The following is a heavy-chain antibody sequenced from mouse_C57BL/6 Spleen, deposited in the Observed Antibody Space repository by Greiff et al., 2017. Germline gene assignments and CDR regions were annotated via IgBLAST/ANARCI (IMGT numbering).Heavy chain of an antibody. CDR2: IYPSDSET. V-gene: IGHV1-61*01. CDR3: ARSGYGSSLYYFDY. D-gene: IGHD1-1*01. Sequence: VQLQQPGAELVRPGSSVKLSCKASGYTFTSYWMDWVKQRPGQGLEWIGNIYPSDSETHYNQKFKDKATLTVDKSSSTAYMQLSSLTSEDSAVYYCARSGYGSSLYYFDYWGQGTTLTVSS. CDR1: GYTFTSYW. J-gene: IGHJ2*01.